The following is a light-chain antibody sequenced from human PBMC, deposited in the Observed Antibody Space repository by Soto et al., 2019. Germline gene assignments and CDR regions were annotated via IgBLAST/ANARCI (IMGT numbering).Light chain of an antibody. CDR3: QQYVSSVT. CDR2: GAS. CDR1: QSVDSSF. Sequence: EIVLTQSPGSLSLSPGERATLSCRASQSVDSSFFAWYQQKPGQAPRLLIYGASNRATGIPDRFSGRGSGTDFTLTISRLAAEDFAVYYCQQYVSSVTFGQGTKVEIK. V-gene: IGKV3-20*01. J-gene: IGKJ1*01.